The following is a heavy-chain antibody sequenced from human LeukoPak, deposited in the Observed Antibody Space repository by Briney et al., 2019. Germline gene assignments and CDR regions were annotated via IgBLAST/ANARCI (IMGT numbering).Heavy chain of an antibody. V-gene: IGHV4-39*01. J-gene: IGHJ4*02. CDR2: IYYSGST. D-gene: IGHD6-6*01. CDR3: ALIAAPLDY. CDR1: GGSISSSSYY. Sequence: PSETLSLTCTVSGGSISSSSYYWGWIRQPPGKGLEWIGSIYYSGSTYYNPSLKSRVTISVDTSKNQFSLKLSSVTAADTAVYYCALIAAPLDYWGQGTLVTVSS.